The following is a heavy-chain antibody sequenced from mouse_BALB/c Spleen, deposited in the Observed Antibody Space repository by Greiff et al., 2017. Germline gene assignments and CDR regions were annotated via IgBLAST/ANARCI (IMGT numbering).Heavy chain of an antibody. CDR1: GYTFTDYA. J-gene: IGHJ4*01. CDR2: ISTYYGDA. CDR3: ARGGGYAMDY. D-gene: IGHD1-1*02. Sequence: QVQLQQSGAELVRPGVSVKISCKGSGYTFTDYAMHWVKQSHAKSLEWIGVISTYYGDASYNQKFKGKATMTVDKSSSTAYMELARLTSEDSAIYYCARGGGYAMDYRGQGTSVTVSS. V-gene: IGHV1S137*01.